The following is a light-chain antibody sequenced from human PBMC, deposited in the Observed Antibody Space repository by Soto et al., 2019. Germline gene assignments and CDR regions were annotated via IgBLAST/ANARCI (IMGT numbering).Light chain of an antibody. CDR1: SSDVGGYNS. Sequence: QSVLTQPASVSGSHRQSITISCTGTSSDVGGYNSVSWYQQHPGKAPKFMIYEVSNRPSGVSNSFSGSKSGSTASLAIAGIQAEDEADYYCSSYTSSSTVFGTGTKVTAL. J-gene: IGLJ1*01. V-gene: IGLV2-14*01. CDR2: EVS. CDR3: SSYTSSSTV.